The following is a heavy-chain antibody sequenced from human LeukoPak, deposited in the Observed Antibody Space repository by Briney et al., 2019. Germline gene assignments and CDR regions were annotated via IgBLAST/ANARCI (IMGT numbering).Heavy chain of an antibody. V-gene: IGHV3-30*02. CDR1: GFTFSSYG. J-gene: IGHJ4*02. D-gene: IGHD6-13*01. CDR2: IRYDGSNK. Sequence: TGGSLRPSCAASGFTFSSYGMHWVRQAPGKGLEWVAFIRYDGSNKYYADSVKGRFTISRDNSENTLYLQMISLRAEDTAVYYCAKDSSSWSPHYFDYWGQGTLVTVSS. CDR3: AKDSSSWSPHYFDY.